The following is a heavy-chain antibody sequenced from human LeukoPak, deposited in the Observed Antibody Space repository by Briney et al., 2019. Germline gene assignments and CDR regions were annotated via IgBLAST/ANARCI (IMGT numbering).Heavy chain of an antibody. CDR2: IKQDGSEK. J-gene: IGHJ3*02. V-gene: IGHV3-7*01. CDR3: TSYYDYVWGSYRDDAFDI. CDR1: GFTFSSYW. D-gene: IGHD3-16*02. Sequence: GGSLRLSCAASGFTFSSYWMSWVRQAPGKGLEWVANIKQDGSEKYYVDYVKGRFTISRDNAKNSLYLQMNSLRAEDTAVYYCTSYYDYVWGSYRDDAFDIWGQGTMVTVSS.